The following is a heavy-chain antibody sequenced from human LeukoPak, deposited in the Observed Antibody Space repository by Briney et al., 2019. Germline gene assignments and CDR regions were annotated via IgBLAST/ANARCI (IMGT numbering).Heavy chain of an antibody. D-gene: IGHD6-19*01. CDR1: GYSFTSYW. J-gene: IGHJ4*02. Sequence: GESLKISCKGSGYSFTSYWIGWVRQMPGKGLECRGIIYPGDSDTRYSPSFQGQVTISADKSISTAYLQWSSLKASDTARCYCARHGHSSGRGGFDYWGQGTLVTVSS. CDR3: ARHGHSSGRGGFDY. CDR2: IYPGDSDT. V-gene: IGHV5-51*01.